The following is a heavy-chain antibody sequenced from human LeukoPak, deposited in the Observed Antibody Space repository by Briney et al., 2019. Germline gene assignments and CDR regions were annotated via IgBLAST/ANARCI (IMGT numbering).Heavy chain of an antibody. CDR1: GGTFSSYA. CDR2: IIPIFGTA. D-gene: IGHD6-6*01. Sequence: ASVKVSCKASGGTFSSYAISWVRQAPGQGLEWMGGIIPIFGTANYAQKFQGRVTITADEPTSTAYMELSSLRSEDTAVYYCARDPRHPHYFDYWGQGTLVTVSS. J-gene: IGHJ4*02. V-gene: IGHV1-69*13. CDR3: ARDPRHPHYFDY.